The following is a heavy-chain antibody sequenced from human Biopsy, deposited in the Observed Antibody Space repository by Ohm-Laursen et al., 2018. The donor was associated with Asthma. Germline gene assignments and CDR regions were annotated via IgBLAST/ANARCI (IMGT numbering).Heavy chain of an antibody. Sequence: TLSLTCPVSADSISSNNFYWGWIRQPPGKGLEWIATISYTGSTYYNPSLKSRVTISVDTSKNQFSLKLSSVTAADTAVYYCARTFHFWSPYHAEHYQLWGQGTLVTVSS. J-gene: IGHJ1*01. D-gene: IGHD3-3*02. CDR3: ARTFHFWSPYHAEHYQL. CDR1: ADSISSNNFY. V-gene: IGHV4-39*01. CDR2: ISYTGST.